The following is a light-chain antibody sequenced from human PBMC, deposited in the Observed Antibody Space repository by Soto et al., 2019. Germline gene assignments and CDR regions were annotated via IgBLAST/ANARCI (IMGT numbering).Light chain of an antibody. V-gene: IGKV3-15*01. CDR2: GAS. CDR3: HQYKNWPCT. Sequence: MSQSPGSLSISPGEGTHLSCTASQSVSSYYSWYQQKPGHAPRLLIPGASTRAAGVPARFSGSWSGTDFTLTISSLQSEDYAIYYCHQYKNWPCTFGQGTKVDIK. J-gene: IGKJ1*01. CDR1: QSVSSY.